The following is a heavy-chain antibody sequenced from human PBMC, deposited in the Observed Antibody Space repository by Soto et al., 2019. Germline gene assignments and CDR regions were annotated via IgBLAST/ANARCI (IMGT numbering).Heavy chain of an antibody. V-gene: IGHV1-18*01. Sequence: QVQLVQSGAEVKKPGASVKVSCKASGYTFSNYGISWVRQAPGQGLEWMGWISAYNGNIKFAQKVQGRVPMTTDTLTSTAYMELRSLRSDDTAVYYCARVPTGEGATMFDLWGPGTLVTVSS. D-gene: IGHD3-10*01. CDR2: ISAYNGNI. J-gene: IGHJ5*02. CDR1: GYTFSNYG. CDR3: ARVPTGEGATMFDL.